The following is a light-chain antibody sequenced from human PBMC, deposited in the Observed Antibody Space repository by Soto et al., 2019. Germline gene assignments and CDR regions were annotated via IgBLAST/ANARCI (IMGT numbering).Light chain of an antibody. CDR2: GNS. J-gene: IGLJ1*01. CDR1: SSNIGAGYD. CDR3: QSYDSSLSGV. Sequence: QSVLTHPPSVSGAPGQRVTIAFTGSSSNIGAGYDVHWYQQLPGTAPKLLIYGNSNRPSGVPDRFSGSKSGTSASLAITGLQAEDEADYYCQSYDSSLSGVFGTGTKVTVL. V-gene: IGLV1-40*01.